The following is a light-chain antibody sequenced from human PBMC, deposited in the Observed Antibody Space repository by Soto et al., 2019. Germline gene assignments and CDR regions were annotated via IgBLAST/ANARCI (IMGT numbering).Light chain of an antibody. CDR1: QSVSKY. V-gene: IGKV3-11*01. CDR3: QQRSNWPQIT. J-gene: IGKJ4*01. CDR2: DAS. Sequence: EIVLTQSPATLSLSPGERATLSCRASQSVSKYLAWYQQKPGQAPRLLIHDASNMATGIPARFSGSGSGTEFTLTISSLEPEDYGVYYCQQRSNWPQITFGGGTKVEIK.